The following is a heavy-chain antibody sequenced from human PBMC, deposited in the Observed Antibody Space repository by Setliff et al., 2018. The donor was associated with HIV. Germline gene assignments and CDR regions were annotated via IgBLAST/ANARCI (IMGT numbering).Heavy chain of an antibody. CDR1: GYSFINYG. D-gene: IGHD6-19*01. V-gene: IGHV1-18*01. CDR3: ARLGSGWSDSYYYAMDV. CDR2: ISAYNGNT. J-gene: IGHJ6*02. Sequence: GASVKVSCKASGYSFINYGISWVRQAPGQGLEWMGWISAYNGNTNYAQNFQGRVTMTTDTSTSRAYMELRSLRSDDTAAYFCARLGSGWSDSYYYAMDVWGQGTTVTVS.